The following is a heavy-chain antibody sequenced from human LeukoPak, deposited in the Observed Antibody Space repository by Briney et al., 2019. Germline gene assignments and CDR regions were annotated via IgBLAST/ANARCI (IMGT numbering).Heavy chain of an antibody. Sequence: GGSLSLSCAASGFTLSSYEMNWVSQAPGGGLEWVSYISSSGRTIYYADSVKGRFTISRDNAKNSLYLQMNSLRAEDTAVYYGARGGALLTDYWGQGTLVTVSS. CDR1: GFTLSSYE. CDR2: ISSSGRTI. D-gene: IGHD1-26*01. CDR3: ARGGALLTDY. V-gene: IGHV3-48*03. J-gene: IGHJ4*02.